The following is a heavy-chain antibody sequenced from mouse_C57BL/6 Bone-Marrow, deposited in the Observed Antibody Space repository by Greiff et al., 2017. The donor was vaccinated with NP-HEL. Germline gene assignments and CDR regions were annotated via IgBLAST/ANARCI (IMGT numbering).Heavy chain of an antibody. CDR2: IWWDDDK. V-gene: IGHV8-8*01. D-gene: IGHD1-1*01. J-gene: IGHJ1*03. CDR3: ARIASSNYYGSSYVRTYWYFDV. Sequence: LQQSGPGILQPSQTLSLTCSFSGFSLSTFGMGVGWIRQPSGKGLEWLAHIWWDDDKYYNPALKSRLTISTDTSKNQVFLKIANVDTADTATYYCARIASSNYYGSSYVRTYWYFDVWGTGTTVTVSS. CDR1: GFSLSTFGMG.